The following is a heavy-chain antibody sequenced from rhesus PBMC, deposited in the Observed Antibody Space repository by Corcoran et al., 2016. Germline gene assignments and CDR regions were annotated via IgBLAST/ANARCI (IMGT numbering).Heavy chain of an antibody. J-gene: IGHJ5-2*02. D-gene: IGHD5-30*01. CDR2: ISYDGSKK. CDR1: GFTFSSYG. V-gene: IGHV3-54*02. CDR3: AGVSVDTVGIGSLDV. Sequence: EVQLVESGGGLVQPGGSLRLSCAASGFTFSSYGMHWVRKAPGKGLEWGAVISYDGSKKYYADSVKYRFTISRDNSKNMLYLQMNNLKLEDTAVYYCAGVSVDTVGIGSLDVWGRGVLVTVSS.